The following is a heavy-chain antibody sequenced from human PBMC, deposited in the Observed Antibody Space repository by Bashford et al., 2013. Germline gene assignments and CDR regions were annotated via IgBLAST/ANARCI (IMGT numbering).Heavy chain of an antibody. D-gene: IGHD3-3*01. CDR2: VNPNTGGT. V-gene: IGHV1-2*02. Sequence: VASVKVSCKASGYTFSGYYIHWVRQAPGQGLEWMGWVNPNTGGTKYAQKFQGGVTMTRDTSINTAYMELSNLKSDDTAVYYCARGSSISGVVPTAYDYWGQGTLVTVSS. J-gene: IGHJ4*02. CDR1: GYTFSGYY. CDR3: ARGSSISGVVPTAYDY.